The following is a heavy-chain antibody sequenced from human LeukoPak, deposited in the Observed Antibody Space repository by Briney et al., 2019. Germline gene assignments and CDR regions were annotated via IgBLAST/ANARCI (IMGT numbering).Heavy chain of an antibody. CDR1: GYSFTGYY. CDR3: ARTYCSSTSCHVGLDV. Sequence: GASVKASCKASGYSFTGYYMHWVRQAPGQGLEWMGWINPNSGGTNYAQKFQGRVTMTRDTSISTAYMELSRLRSDDTAVYYCARTYCSSTSCHVGLDVWGKGTTVTVSS. J-gene: IGHJ6*04. D-gene: IGHD2-2*01. CDR2: INPNSGGT. V-gene: IGHV1-2*02.